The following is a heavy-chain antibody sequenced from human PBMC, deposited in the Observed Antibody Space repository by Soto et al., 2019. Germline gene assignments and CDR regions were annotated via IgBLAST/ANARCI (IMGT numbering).Heavy chain of an antibody. CDR2: IYYSGST. D-gene: IGHD6-19*01. V-gene: IGHV4-59*01. Sequence: ETLSLTCPVSGGSISSYYWSWIRQPPGKGLEWIGYIYYSGSTNYNPSLKSRVTISVDTSKNQFSLKLSSVTAADTAVYYCARRYSSGFDYWGQGTLVTVSS. CDR1: GGSISSYY. CDR3: ARRYSSGFDY. J-gene: IGHJ4*02.